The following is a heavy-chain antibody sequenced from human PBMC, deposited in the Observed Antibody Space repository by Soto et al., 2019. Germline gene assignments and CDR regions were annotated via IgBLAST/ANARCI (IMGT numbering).Heavy chain of an antibody. Sequence: GASVKVSCKASGYTFTGYYMHWVRQAPGQGLEWMGWINPNSGGTNYAQKFQGWVTMTRDTSISTAYMELSRLRSDDTAVYYCARDLRTTVVAARRLGAYGMDVWGQGTTVTVSS. J-gene: IGHJ6*02. CDR1: GYTFTGYY. CDR2: INPNSGGT. D-gene: IGHD2-15*01. CDR3: ARDLRTTVVAARRLGAYGMDV. V-gene: IGHV1-2*04.